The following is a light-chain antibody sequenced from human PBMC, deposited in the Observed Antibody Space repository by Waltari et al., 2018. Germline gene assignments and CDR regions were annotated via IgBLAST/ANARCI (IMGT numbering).Light chain of an antibody. V-gene: IGKV2-28*01. Sequence: MVMSQSPVSLRVTPGEPASIPCGSRLGLVHSNGYNYLDWYLQRPGQSPQLLIYVGSTRASGIPDMCSGIQARTDSTLKLSRGDADDVVLYYGRQALQTPPPLGQGT. CDR3: RQALQTPPP. CDR1: LGLVHSNGYNY. CDR2: VGS. J-gene: IGKJ2*01.